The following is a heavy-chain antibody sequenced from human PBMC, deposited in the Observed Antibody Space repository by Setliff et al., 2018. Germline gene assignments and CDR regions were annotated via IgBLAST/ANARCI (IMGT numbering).Heavy chain of an antibody. V-gene: IGHV1-18*01. D-gene: IGHD2-8*01. CDR3: SRLVRYCTTTTCQTLSGGEH. J-gene: IGHJ4*02. Sequence: ASVKVSCKASGYTFSHSGITWVRQAPGQGLEWMGWISVYTGNTNYAPKLQGRVTMTTDASTSTAYMELRGLTSDDTAVYYCSRLVRYCTTTTCQTLSGGEHWGQGTLVTVS. CDR1: GYTFSHSG. CDR2: ISVYTGNT.